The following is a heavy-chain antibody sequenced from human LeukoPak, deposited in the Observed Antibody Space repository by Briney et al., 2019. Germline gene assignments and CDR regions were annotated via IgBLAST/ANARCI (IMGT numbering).Heavy chain of an antibody. CDR1: GLSFGSYG. D-gene: IGHD6-19*01. V-gene: IGHV3-30*03. Sequence: PGGSLRLSCAASGLSFGSYGMHWVRQAPGKGLEWVAVISHEGSNKYYADSVKGRFTMSRDNSKNMVYLQMSTLRAEDTAVYYCARTREQWQVLDYWGQGTLVTVAS. CDR2: ISHEGSNK. J-gene: IGHJ4*02. CDR3: ARTREQWQVLDY.